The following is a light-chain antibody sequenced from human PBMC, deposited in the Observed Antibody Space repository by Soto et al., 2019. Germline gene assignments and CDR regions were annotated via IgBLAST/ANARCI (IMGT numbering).Light chain of an antibody. V-gene: IGLV1-47*01. CDR2: RNN. J-gene: IGLJ3*02. Sequence: QSVLTQPPSASGTPGQRVTISCSGSISNLGSNFIYWYQQLPGAAPKLLISRNNERPSGVPDRFSGSKSGTSASLAISGLRSEDEADYHCAAWDDSMSGVVFGGGPKLTVL. CDR1: ISNLGSNF. CDR3: AAWDDSMSGVV.